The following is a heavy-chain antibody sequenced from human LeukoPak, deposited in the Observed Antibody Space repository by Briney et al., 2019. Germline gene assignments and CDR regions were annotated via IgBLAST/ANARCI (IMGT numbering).Heavy chain of an antibody. CDR3: ARLQLRFLEWPRAHYYYYMDV. D-gene: IGHD3-3*01. CDR2: IIPIFGTA. J-gene: IGHJ6*03. CDR1: GYTFTSYD. V-gene: IGHV1-69*13. Sequence: ASVKVSCKASGYTFTSYDINWVRQATGQGLEWMGGIIPIFGTANYAQKFQGRVTITADESTSTAYMELSSLRSEDTAVYYRARLQLRFLEWPRAHYYYYMDVWGKGTTVTVSS.